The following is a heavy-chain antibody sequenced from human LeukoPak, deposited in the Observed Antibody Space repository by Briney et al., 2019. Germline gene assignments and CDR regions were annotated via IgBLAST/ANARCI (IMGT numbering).Heavy chain of an antibody. J-gene: IGHJ5*02. Sequence: SETLSLTCTVSGGSISSYYWSWIRQPPGKGLEGIGYIYYRGSTNYNPSRKRRVTISVDTSKNQFSLKLSSVTAADTAVYYCARGGYCSGGSCYIGWFDPWGQGTLVTVSS. D-gene: IGHD2-15*01. CDR2: IYYRGST. CDR1: GGSISSYY. V-gene: IGHV4-59*01. CDR3: ARGGYCSGGSCYIGWFDP.